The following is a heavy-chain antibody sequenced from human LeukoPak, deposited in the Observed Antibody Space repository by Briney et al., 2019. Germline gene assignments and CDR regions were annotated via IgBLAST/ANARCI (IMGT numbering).Heavy chain of an antibody. J-gene: IGHJ3*01. D-gene: IGHD4-17*01. Sequence: ASVKVSCKASGYRFTSYGLSWVRQAPGQGLDWMGWIGPYNGNTHHAQNFQGRVNMIADTSTSTAYMELRSLRSDDTAVYYCAAHMTTVTTESLGAFDLWGQGTMVTVSS. CDR1: GYRFTSYG. V-gene: IGHV1-18*01. CDR2: IGPYNGNT. CDR3: AAHMTTVTTESLGAFDL.